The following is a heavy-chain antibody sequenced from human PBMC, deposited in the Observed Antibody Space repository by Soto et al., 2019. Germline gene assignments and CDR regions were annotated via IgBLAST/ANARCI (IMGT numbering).Heavy chain of an antibody. CDR2: MNPNSGNT. V-gene: IGHV1-8*01. CDR3: ARDHGGSNDYYYGMDV. J-gene: IGHJ6*02. Sequence: ASVKVSCKASGYTFTSYDINWVRQATGQGLEWMGWMNPNSGNTGYAQKFQGRVTMTRNTSISTAYMELSSLRSEDTAVYYCARDHGGSNDYYYGMDVWGQGTTVTFSS. CDR1: GYTFTSYD. D-gene: IGHD4-4*01.